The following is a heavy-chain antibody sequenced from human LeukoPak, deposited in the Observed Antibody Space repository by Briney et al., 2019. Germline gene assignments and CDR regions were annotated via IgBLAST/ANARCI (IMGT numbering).Heavy chain of an antibody. CDR1: GYTFTNYY. J-gene: IGHJ4*02. CDR2: SNPSGDST. Sequence: ASVKVSCKASGYTFTNYYIHWVRQAPGHGLEWMGISNPSGDSTNYAQKFQGRVTMTRNTSISTAYMELSSLRSEDTAVYYCARGLATPGYSSGWYDYWGQGTLVTVSS. CDR3: ARGLATPGYSSGWYDY. D-gene: IGHD6-19*01. V-gene: IGHV1-46*01.